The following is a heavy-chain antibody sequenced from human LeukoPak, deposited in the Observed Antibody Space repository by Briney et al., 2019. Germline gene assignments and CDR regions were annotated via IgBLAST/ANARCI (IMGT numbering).Heavy chain of an antibody. V-gene: IGHV4-59*08. D-gene: IGHD3/OR15-3a*01. Sequence: PSETLSLTCTVSGGSISSNYWCWIRRPPGKGLEYIGYVSYRGSTNYNPSLKSRVTVSADTSKNQFSLRLSSVTAADTAIYYCARRAGTGDRDYFDSWGQGTLVTVSS. J-gene: IGHJ4*02. CDR1: GGSISSNY. CDR2: VSYRGST. CDR3: ARRAGTGDRDYFDS.